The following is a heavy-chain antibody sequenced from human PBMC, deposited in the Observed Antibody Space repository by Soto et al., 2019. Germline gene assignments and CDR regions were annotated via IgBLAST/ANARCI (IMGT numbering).Heavy chain of an antibody. D-gene: IGHD1-26*01. J-gene: IGHJ5*02. CDR2: IYTSGST. V-gene: IGHV4-4*07. CDR3: AREREWELLPLSWFDP. CDR1: GGSISSYY. Sequence: SETLSLTCTVSGGSISSYYWSWIRQPAGKGLEWIGRIYTSGSTNYNPSLKSRVTMSVDTSKNQFSLKLSSVTAADTAVYYCAREREWELLPLSWFDPWGQGTLVTVSS.